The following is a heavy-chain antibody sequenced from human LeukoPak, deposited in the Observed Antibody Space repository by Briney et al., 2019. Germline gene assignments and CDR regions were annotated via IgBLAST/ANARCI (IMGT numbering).Heavy chain of an antibody. CDR2: THNNGDS. Sequence: PSETLSLTCTVSGASIDSYYWSWIRQPPGKGLEWIGYTHNNGDSNYNPSLKSRLTISVDTSKNEVSLVLTSVTVADTALYYCARQPAGTAAFDIWAQGTMVIVSA. CDR1: GASIDSYY. D-gene: IGHD1-14*01. J-gene: IGHJ3*02. CDR3: ARQPAGTAAFDI. V-gene: IGHV4-59*08.